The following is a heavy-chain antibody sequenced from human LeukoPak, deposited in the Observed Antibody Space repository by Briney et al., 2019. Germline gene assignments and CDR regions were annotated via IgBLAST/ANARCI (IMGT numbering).Heavy chain of an antibody. D-gene: IGHD4-17*01. CDR3: ARKGAGPSTVTGHFDY. V-gene: IGHV3-30*03. CDR2: ISYDGSNK. Sequence: GGSLRLSCAASGFTFSSYGMHWVRQAPGKGLEWVAVISYDGSNKYYADSVKGRFTISRDNSKNTLYLQMNSLRAEDTAVYYCARKGAGPSTVTGHFDYWGQGTLVTVSS. J-gene: IGHJ4*02. CDR1: GFTFSSYG.